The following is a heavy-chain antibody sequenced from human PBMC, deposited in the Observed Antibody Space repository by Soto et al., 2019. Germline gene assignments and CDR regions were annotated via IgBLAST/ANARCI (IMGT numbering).Heavy chain of an antibody. CDR2: ISYTGGT. CDR3: AREGVAAPYYYYGMDV. J-gene: IGHJ6*02. V-gene: IGHV4-59*01. Sequence: SETLSLTCTVSGDSIRSYYWSWIRQPPGKGLEWIGYISYTGGTHYNPSLKSRVTISADTSKNQFSLKLSSVTTADTALYYCAREGVAAPYYYYGMDVWGQGSTVTVPS. CDR1: GDSIRSYY. D-gene: IGHD2-15*01.